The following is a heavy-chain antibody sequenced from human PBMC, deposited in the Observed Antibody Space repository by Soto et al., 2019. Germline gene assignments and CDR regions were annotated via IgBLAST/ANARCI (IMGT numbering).Heavy chain of an antibody. CDR3: ARHSAPLTGGLGFDP. J-gene: IGHJ5*02. CDR1: GGSLSSSSYY. CDR2: IYYSGST. Sequence: XTLSLTCTVSGGSLSSSSYYWGWIRQPPGKGLEWIWSIYYSGSTYYNPSLKSRVTISVDTSKNQFSLKLSSFTAEDTAVYYCARHSAPLTGGLGFDPWGQGNLVTVSS. V-gene: IGHV4-39*01. D-gene: IGHD1-1*01.